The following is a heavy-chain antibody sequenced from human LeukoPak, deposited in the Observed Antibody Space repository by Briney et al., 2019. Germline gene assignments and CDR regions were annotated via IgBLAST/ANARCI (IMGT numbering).Heavy chain of an antibody. CDR2: INSDGSST. CDR1: GFAFSSYW. V-gene: IGHV3-74*01. CDR3: ASDRPRWIDY. J-gene: IGHJ4*02. Sequence: GGSLRLSCAASGFAFSSYWMHWVRQVPGKGLVWVSRINSDGSSTNYADFVKGRFTISRDNAKNTLYLQMNSLRAEDTAVYYCASDRPRWIDYWGQGTLVTVSS. D-gene: IGHD3-16*02.